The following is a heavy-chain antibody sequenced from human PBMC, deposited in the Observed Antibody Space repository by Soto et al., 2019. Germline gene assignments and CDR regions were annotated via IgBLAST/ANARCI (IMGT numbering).Heavy chain of an antibody. CDR3: SRETLDNYYYYGMDV. Sequence: GGSLRLSCGASGFTFRSYGMHWVRQAPGKGLEWVAGIWYDGSNKYYADSVKGRFTISRDNSKNTLYLQMNSLRAEDTAVYYCSRETLDNYYYYGMDVWGQGTTVTVSS. J-gene: IGHJ6*02. CDR1: GFTFRSYG. V-gene: IGHV3-33*01. CDR2: IWYDGSNK. D-gene: IGHD1-1*01.